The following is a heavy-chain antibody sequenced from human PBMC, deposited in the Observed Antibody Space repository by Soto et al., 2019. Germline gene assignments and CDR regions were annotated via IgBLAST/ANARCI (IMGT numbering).Heavy chain of an antibody. CDR3: AKTHYDFWSGYYVPLDY. D-gene: IGHD3-3*01. CDR1: GFTFSSYG. Sequence: GGSLRLSCAASGFTFSSYGMHWVRQAPGKGLEWVAVISYDGSNKYYADSVKGRFTISRDNSKNTLYLQMNSLRAEDTAVYYCAKTHYDFWSGYYVPLDYWGQGTQVTVSS. CDR2: ISYDGSNK. J-gene: IGHJ4*02. V-gene: IGHV3-30*18.